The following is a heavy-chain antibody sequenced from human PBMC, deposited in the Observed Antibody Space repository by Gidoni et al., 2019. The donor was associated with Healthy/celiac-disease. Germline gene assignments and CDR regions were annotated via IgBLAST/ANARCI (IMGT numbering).Heavy chain of an antibody. CDR3: ARPAGTDLYYFDY. CDR1: GFTFDDYT. J-gene: IGHJ4*02. D-gene: IGHD6-19*01. Sequence: EVQLVESGGVVVQPGGYLRLSCAASGFTFDDYTMHWVRQAPGKGLEWVSLISWDGGSTYYADSVKGRFTISRDNSKNSLYLQMNSLRTEDTALYYCARPAGTDLYYFDYWGQGTLVTVSS. CDR2: ISWDGGST. V-gene: IGHV3-43*01.